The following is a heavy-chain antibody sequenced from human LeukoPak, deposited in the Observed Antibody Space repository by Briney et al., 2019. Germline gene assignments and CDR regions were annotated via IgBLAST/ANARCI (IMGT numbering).Heavy chain of an antibody. V-gene: IGHV3-48*01. CDR2: ISSSSSTI. D-gene: IGHD4-17*01. CDR3: ARTVTTYWYFDL. CDR1: GFTFSSYS. Sequence: PGGSLRLSCAASGFTFSSYSINWVRQAPGKGPEWVSYISSSSSTIYYADSVKGRFTISRDNAKNSLYLQMNSLRAEDTAVYYCARTVTTYWYFDLWGRGTLVTVSS. J-gene: IGHJ2*01.